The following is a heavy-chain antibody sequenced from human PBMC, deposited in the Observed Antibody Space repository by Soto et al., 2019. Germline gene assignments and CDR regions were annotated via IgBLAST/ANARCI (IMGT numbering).Heavy chain of an antibody. CDR1: GGSISSNS. CDR2: IYTSGTT. Sequence: QVKLQESGPGLVKPSETLSLTCTVSGGSISSNSWTWIRQPAGKGLEWIGRIYTSGTTDYNPSLKSRVTMSVDTSKNQFSLKLRSVTAADTAVYYCARERAVPSWVDPWGQGTLVTVSS. CDR3: ARERAVPSWVDP. J-gene: IGHJ5*02. D-gene: IGHD6-19*01. V-gene: IGHV4-4*07.